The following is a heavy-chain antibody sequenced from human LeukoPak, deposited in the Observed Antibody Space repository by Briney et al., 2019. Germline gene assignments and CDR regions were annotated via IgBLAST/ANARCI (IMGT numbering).Heavy chain of an antibody. CDR1: GGSISSSRYY. CDR2: IYYSGST. J-gene: IGHJ4*02. V-gene: IGHV4-39*01. D-gene: IGHD3-22*01. Sequence: PSETLSLTCTVSGGSISSSRYYWGWIHQPPGEGLDWIGRIYYSGSTYYNPSLKSRVTMSVDTSKNQFSLKLSSVTAADTAVYYCARLNYDSSGYYWDYWGQGTLVTVSS. CDR3: ARLNYDSSGYYWDY.